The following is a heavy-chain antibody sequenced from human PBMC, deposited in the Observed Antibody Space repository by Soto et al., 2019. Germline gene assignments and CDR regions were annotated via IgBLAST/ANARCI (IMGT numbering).Heavy chain of an antibody. CDR2: IDPSDSYT. CDR1: GYSFTSYW. CDR3: ARLDTVTPENYYYGMDV. V-gene: IGHV5-10-1*03. J-gene: IGHJ6*02. D-gene: IGHD4-17*01. Sequence: EVQLVQSGAEVKKPGESLRISCKGSGYSFTSYWISWVRQMPGKGLEWMGRIDPSDSYTNYSPSFQGHVTISADKSISTAYLQWSSLKASDTAMYYCARLDTVTPENYYYGMDVWGQGTTVTVSS.